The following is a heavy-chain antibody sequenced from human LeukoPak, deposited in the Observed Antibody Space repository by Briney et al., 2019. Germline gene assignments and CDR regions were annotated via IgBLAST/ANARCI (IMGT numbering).Heavy chain of an antibody. CDR2: IKQDGSEK. CDR1: GFTFSSYW. D-gene: IGHD3-16*01. CDR3: ARFIRAMDFDY. J-gene: IGHJ4*02. Sequence: GGSLRLSCAASGFTFSSYWMSWVRQAPGKGLEWVANIKQDGSEKYYVDSVKGRFTISRDNAKNSLYLQMNSLRDEDTAVYYCARFIRAMDFDYWGQGTLVTVSS. V-gene: IGHV3-7*01.